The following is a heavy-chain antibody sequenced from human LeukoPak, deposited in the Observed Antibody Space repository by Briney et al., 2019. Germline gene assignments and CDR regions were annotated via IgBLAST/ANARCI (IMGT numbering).Heavy chain of an antibody. CDR2: IYGGGNI. CDR1: GFTVSSNY. V-gene: IGHV3-53*01. D-gene: IGHD5-24*01. J-gene: IGHJ4*02. Sequence: GGSLRLSCAASGFTVSSNYMSWVRQAPGKGLEWVSVIYGGGNIYYADSVKGRFTISRDNSKNTLYLQMNSLRAEDTAVYYCARGAGYNYPYYFDYWGQGTLVTVSS. CDR3: ARGAGYNYPYYFDY.